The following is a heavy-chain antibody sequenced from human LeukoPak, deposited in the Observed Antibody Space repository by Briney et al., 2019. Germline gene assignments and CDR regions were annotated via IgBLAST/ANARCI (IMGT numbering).Heavy chain of an antibody. J-gene: IGHJ4*02. CDR2: IKPDGSEK. CDR3: ASWTSSSSNY. CDR1: GFTFITSW. D-gene: IGHD6-6*01. Sequence: GGSLRLSCAASGFTFITSWMSWLRQAPGKGLEWVAHIKPDGSEKYYVDSVKGRFTISRDNAKSSLSLQMNSLRAEDTAVYYCASWTSSSSNYWGQGTLVTVSS. V-gene: IGHV3-7*01.